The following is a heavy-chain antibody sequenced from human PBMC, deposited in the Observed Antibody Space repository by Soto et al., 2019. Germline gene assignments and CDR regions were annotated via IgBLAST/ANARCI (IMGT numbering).Heavy chain of an antibody. V-gene: IGHV1-46*02. CDR1: GYTFNLYY. Sequence: QVQLVQSGAEVRNPGASVKLSCKASGYTFNLYYMHWVRQAPGQGLEWMGVINPNGDTTTYAQRFQGRLTMTRYTSTSTVYMDLTSLRSEDTAVYYWAREGAAAARMFDNWGQGTLVTVSS. CDR3: AREGAAAARMFDN. CDR2: INPNGDTT. J-gene: IGHJ4*02. D-gene: IGHD6-13*01.